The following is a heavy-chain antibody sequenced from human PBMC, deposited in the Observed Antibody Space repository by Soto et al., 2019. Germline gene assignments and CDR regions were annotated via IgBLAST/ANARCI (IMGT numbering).Heavy chain of an antibody. CDR3: PRDLGVRGAGFDP. CDR2: IYYSGST. Sequence: QVQLQESGPGLVKPSQTLSLTCTVSGGSISSGGYYWSWIRQHPGKGLEWIGYIYYSGSTYYNPSLKSRVTISVDTSKKQCSLKLSSVTAADTAVYYFPRDLGVRGAGFDPWGQGTLVTVSS. CDR1: GGSISSGGYY. J-gene: IGHJ5*02. D-gene: IGHD3-10*01. V-gene: IGHV4-31*03.